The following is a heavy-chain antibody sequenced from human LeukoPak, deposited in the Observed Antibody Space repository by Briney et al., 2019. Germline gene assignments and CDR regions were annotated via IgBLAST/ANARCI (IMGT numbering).Heavy chain of an antibody. J-gene: IGHJ4*02. Sequence: SETLSLTCTVSGGSISSNYWSWIRQPAGKGLEWIGRIYHSGSTNYNPSLKSRVTMSLDTSKNQFSLKLSSVTAADTAVYYCARRHSLEAAGNYFDYWGQGTLVTVSS. CDR2: IYHSGST. CDR1: GGSISSNY. V-gene: IGHV4-4*07. CDR3: ARRHSLEAAGNYFDY. D-gene: IGHD6-13*01.